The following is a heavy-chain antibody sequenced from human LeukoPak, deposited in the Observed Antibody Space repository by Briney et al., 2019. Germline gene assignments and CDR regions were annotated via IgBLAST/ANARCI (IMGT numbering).Heavy chain of an antibody. Sequence: SETLSLTCTVSGASFSSSTYYWGWIRQPPGKGLEWIGSIYYSGSTYYNPSLKSRVTMSVDTSKNQFSLKLSSVTAADTAVYYCARHAGGISATGTRPFDYWGQGTLATVSS. CDR2: IYYSGST. V-gene: IGHV4-39*01. CDR3: ARHAGGISATGTRPFDY. D-gene: IGHD6-13*01. J-gene: IGHJ4*02. CDR1: GASFSSSTYY.